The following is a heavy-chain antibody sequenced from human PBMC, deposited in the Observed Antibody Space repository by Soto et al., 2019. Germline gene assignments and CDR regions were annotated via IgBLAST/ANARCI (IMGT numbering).Heavy chain of an antibody. V-gene: IGHV4-30-4*01. D-gene: IGHD4-17*01. J-gene: IGHJ4*02. Sequence: SETLSLTCTVCGGSIISGYYYWSWIRQPPGKGLEWIGYIYYIGSTYYNPSLKSRVTISVDTSKNQFSPKLSSVTAADTAVYYCARGRDTNGDYHSPFDYLGQRNLVAVSS. CDR3: ARGRDTNGDYHSPFDY. CDR2: IYYIGST. CDR1: GGSIISGYYY.